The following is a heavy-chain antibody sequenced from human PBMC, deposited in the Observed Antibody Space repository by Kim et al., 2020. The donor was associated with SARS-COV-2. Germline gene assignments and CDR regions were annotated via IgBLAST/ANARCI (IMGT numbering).Heavy chain of an antibody. CDR1: GFTFSNAW. Sequence: GGSLRLSCAASGFTFSNAWMSWVRQAPGKGLEWVGRIKSKTDGGTTDYAAPVKGRFTISRDDSKNTLYLQMNSLKTEDTAVYYCTTKVGVGATNVANYYGMDVWGQGTTVTVSS. CDR3: TTKVGVGATNVANYYGMDV. CDR2: IKSKTDGGTT. D-gene: IGHD1-26*01. J-gene: IGHJ6*02. V-gene: IGHV3-15*01.